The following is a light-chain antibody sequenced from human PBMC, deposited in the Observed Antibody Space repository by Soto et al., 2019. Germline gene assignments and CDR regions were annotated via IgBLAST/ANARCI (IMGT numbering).Light chain of an antibody. CDR2: SNN. CDR1: SSNIGGNT. V-gene: IGLV1-44*01. Sequence: QAVVTQPPSASGTPGQRVTISCSGTSSNIGGNTVSWYQHLPGTAPKLLLYSNNQRPSGLTDRFSGFKSGTSASLAISGLQSEDEADYYCAAWDDSLNGPLFGGGTQLTVL. J-gene: IGLJ2*01. CDR3: AAWDDSLNGPL.